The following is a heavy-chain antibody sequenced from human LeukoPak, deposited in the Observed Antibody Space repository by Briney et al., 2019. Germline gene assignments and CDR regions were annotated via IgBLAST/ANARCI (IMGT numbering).Heavy chain of an antibody. D-gene: IGHD6-19*01. Sequence: GGSLRLSCAASGFCFSNFWMGWARQTPGKGLEWVANIKQDGSAKTYGDSVKGRFTISRDNARNALYLQMNSLRAEDTAVYYCTRVAGSIDYWGQGTLVTVSS. V-gene: IGHV3-7*04. CDR3: TRVAGSIDY. CDR2: IKQDGSAK. CDR1: GFCFSNFW. J-gene: IGHJ4*02.